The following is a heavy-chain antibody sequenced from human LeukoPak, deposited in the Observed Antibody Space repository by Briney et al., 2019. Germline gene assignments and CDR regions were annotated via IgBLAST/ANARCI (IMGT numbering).Heavy chain of an antibody. V-gene: IGHV1-69*13. CDR1: GGTFSSYA. D-gene: IGHD3-3*01. CDR3: ARDPTPRITIFGVVPSLGY. Sequence: SVKVSCKAYGGTFSSYAISWVRQAPGQGLEWMGGIIPIFGTANYAQKFQGRVTITADESTSTAYMELSSLRSEDTAVYYCARDPTPRITIFGVVPSLGYWGQGTLVTVSS. J-gene: IGHJ4*02. CDR2: IIPIFGTA.